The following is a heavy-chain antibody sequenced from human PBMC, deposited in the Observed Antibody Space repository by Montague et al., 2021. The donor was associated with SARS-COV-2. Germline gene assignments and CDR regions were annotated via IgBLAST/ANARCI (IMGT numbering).Heavy chain of an antibody. CDR1: GFTFSSYS. CDR2: ISSSTNII. J-gene: IGHJ3*01. V-gene: IGHV3-48*04. Sequence: SLRLSCAASGFTFSSYSVNWVRQAPGKGLEWISYISSSTNIIYYADSVEGRYTIPRDNARNSLYLQMNSLRVDGTAVYYCAKDLVLRAARPDALDVWGQGTAVTVSS. CDR3: AKDLVLRAARPDALDV. D-gene: IGHD6-6*01.